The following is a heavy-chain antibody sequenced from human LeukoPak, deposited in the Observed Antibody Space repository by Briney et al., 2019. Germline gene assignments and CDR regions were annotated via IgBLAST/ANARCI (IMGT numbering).Heavy chain of an antibody. Sequence: GGSLRLSCAASGFTFSSYAMSWVRQAPGKGLEWVSAISGSGGSTYYADSVKGRFTISRDNSKNTLYLQMNSLRAGDTAVYYCAKLYSSGWSSFDYWGQGTLVTVSS. CDR2: ISGSGGST. D-gene: IGHD6-19*01. J-gene: IGHJ4*02. CDR1: GFTFSSYA. V-gene: IGHV3-23*01. CDR3: AKLYSSGWSSFDY.